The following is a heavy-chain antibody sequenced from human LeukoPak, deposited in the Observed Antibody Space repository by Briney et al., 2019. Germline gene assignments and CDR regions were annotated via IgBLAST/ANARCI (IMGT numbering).Heavy chain of an antibody. V-gene: IGHV4-59*08. CDR1: GGSIRSYN. D-gene: IGHD1-26*01. CDR3: ARQDALGKFPPPYYMDV. Sequence: SETLSLTCTVSGGSIRSYNWNWIRQPPGKGLEWIGYVSETGSANYNSSLENRVTLSLDTSKSQISLNLRSATVADTAVYYCARQDALGKFPPPYYMDVWGKGTTVIVS. J-gene: IGHJ6*03. CDR2: VSETGSA.